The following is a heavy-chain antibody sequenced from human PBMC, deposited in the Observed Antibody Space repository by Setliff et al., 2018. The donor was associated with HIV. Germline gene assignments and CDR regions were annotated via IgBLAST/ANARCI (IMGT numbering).Heavy chain of an antibody. D-gene: IGHD2-21*01. CDR1: GDSISSGSYF. V-gene: IGHV4-61*09. CDR2: ISTTGST. Sequence: PSETLSLTCTVSGDSISSGSYFWIWIRQPAGKGLEWIGHISTTGSTNYNPSLKSRVTISVDTSKNQFSLTLSSVTAADTAMYYCATYAGNGGGKGYWGQGTLVTVSS. CDR3: ATYAGNGGGKGY. J-gene: IGHJ4*02.